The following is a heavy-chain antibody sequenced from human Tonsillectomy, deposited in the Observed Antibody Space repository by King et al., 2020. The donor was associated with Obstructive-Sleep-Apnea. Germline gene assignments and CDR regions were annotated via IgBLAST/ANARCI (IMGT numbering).Heavy chain of an antibody. D-gene: IGHD2-15*01. J-gene: IGHJ3*02. CDR1: GFTFSSYS. V-gene: IGHV3-48*04. Sequence: VQLVESGGGLVQRGGSLRLSCAASGFTFSSYSMNWVRQAPGKGLEWFSYIGSSNTTIYCADSVKGRFTISRDDAKKSLYLQMNSLRAEDTAVYYCAKDRRCSGGICYVAFDIWGQGTMVTVSS. CDR2: IGSSNTTI. CDR3: AKDRRCSGGICYVAFDI.